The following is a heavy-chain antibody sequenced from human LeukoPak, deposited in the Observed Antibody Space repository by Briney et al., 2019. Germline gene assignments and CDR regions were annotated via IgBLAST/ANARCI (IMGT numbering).Heavy chain of an antibody. J-gene: IGHJ5*02. Sequence: NPSETLSLTCIVSGGSISSTSYWGWIRQPPGKGLEWIGTILYSGSTFYSPSLKSRVTISVDTSKNQFSLKLNSVTAADTAVYYCGRQEVGAGYCSSTSCAEPHWFDPWGQGTLVTVSS. V-gene: IGHV4-39*01. CDR3: GRQEVGAGYCSSTSCAEPHWFDP. CDR1: GGSISSTSY. D-gene: IGHD2-2*01. CDR2: ILYSGST.